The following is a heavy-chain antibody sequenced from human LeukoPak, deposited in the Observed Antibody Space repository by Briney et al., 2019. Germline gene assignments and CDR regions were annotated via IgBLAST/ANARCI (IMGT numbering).Heavy chain of an antibody. CDR3: ARGQWLVLLNFDY. D-gene: IGHD6-19*01. Sequence: GGSLRLSCAASGFTFSIYAMHWVRQAPGKGLEWVAVISYDGGNKYYADSVKGRFTISRDNSKNTLYLQMNSLRAEDTAVYYCARGQWLVLLNFDYWGQGTLVTVSS. CDR1: GFTFSIYA. J-gene: IGHJ4*02. V-gene: IGHV3-30-3*01. CDR2: ISYDGGNK.